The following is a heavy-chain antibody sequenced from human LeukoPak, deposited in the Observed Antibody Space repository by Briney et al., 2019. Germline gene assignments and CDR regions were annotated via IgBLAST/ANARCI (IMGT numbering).Heavy chain of an antibody. CDR1: GFTFNNFA. V-gene: IGHV3-74*01. Sequence: GGSLRLSCAASGFTFNNFAMTWVRQAPGKGLVWVARINTDGISTSYADSVKGRSTISRDNAKNTPYLQMNSLRVEDTAVYYCTKDTFGNHDYWGQGTLVTVSS. J-gene: IGHJ4*02. D-gene: IGHD3-10*01. CDR3: TKDTFGNHDY. CDR2: INTDGIST.